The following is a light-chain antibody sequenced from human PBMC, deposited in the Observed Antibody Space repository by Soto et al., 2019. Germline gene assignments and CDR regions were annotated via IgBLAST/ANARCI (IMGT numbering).Light chain of an antibody. CDR1: SSDVGGYDY. J-gene: IGLJ1*01. V-gene: IGLV2-8*01. Sequence: QSVLTQPPSASGSPGRSVTISCTGTSSDVGGYDYVSWFQQHPGKAPKLIIYEVTKRPSGVPDRFSASKSGNTASLTVSGLQAEDEADYYCQSYDSSLSGYVFGTGTKVTVL. CDR2: EVT. CDR3: QSYDSSLSGYV.